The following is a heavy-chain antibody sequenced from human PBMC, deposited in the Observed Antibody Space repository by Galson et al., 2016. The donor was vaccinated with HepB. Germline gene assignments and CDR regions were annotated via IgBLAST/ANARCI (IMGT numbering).Heavy chain of an antibody. Sequence: SLRLSCAASGFTFSNYAMNWVRQAPGKGLEWVSLSSVTGGSTYYGDPVKGRFTISRDNSKNTLFLQMTSLRVEDTAVYYCAKDLDSSAWEYEHWFDPWGQGTPVIVSS. V-gene: IGHV3-23*01. CDR1: GFTFSNYA. J-gene: IGHJ5*02. CDR2: SSVTGGST. CDR3: AKDLDSSAWEYEHWFDP. D-gene: IGHD3-22*01.